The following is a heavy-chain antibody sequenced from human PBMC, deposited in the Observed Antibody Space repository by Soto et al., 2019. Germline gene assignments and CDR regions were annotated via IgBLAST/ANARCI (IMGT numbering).Heavy chain of an antibody. Sequence: SETLSLTCTVSGGSISSSSYYWGWIRQPPGKGLEWIGSIYYSGSTYYNPSLKSRATISVDTSKNQFSLKLSSVTAADTAVYFCASGYSSGWPRVPNWFDPWGQGTLVTVSS. CDR1: GGSISSSSYY. V-gene: IGHV4-39*01. J-gene: IGHJ5*02. D-gene: IGHD6-19*01. CDR2: IYYSGST. CDR3: ASGYSSGWPRVPNWFDP.